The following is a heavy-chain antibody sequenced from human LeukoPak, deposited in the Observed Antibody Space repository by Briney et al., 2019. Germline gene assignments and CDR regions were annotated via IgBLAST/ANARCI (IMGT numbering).Heavy chain of an antibody. V-gene: IGHV4-59*02. D-gene: IGHD5-18*01. CDR1: GDSVRSYY. J-gene: IGHJ4*02. CDR3: ASGGGRGFSYGFET. CDR2: IYYSGGS. Sequence: PSETLSLTCTVSGDSVRSYYWSWIRQSPGKGLEWIGYIYYSGGSKYSPSLKSRVSVSVDTSQNQVSLTLTSVTAADTAVYYCASGGGRGFSYGFETWGQGTLVTVSS.